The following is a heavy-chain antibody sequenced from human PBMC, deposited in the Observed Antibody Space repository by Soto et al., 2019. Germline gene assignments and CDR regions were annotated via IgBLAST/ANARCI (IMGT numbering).Heavy chain of an antibody. J-gene: IGHJ6*02. CDR2: IYSSGNT. V-gene: IGHV4-4*07. Sequence: SETLSLTCSVSGGTISGYYWTWIRQPAGKGLEWIGRIYSSGNTKYNPSLQSRVTISVDTSKNQFSLKLSSVTAADTAVYYCAREHQYYDFWSGNLLYYYGMDVWGQGTTVTVSS. CDR3: AREHQYYDFWSGNLLYYYGMDV. CDR1: GGTISGYY. D-gene: IGHD3-3*01.